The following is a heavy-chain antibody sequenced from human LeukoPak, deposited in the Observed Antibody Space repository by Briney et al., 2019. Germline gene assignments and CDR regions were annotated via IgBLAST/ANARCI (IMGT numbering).Heavy chain of an antibody. CDR1: GFTFSDYA. D-gene: IGHD3-16*01. V-gene: IGHV3-23*01. CDR3: AKLWGRHVWSFDY. Sequence: GGSLRLSCAASGFTFSDYAMSWVRQAPGKGLEWVSTIFKTGDTAHYADIVRGRFTISRDNSKNTLSLQMNSPRAEDTAIYYCAKLWGRHVWSFDYWGQGALVTVSS. CDR2: IFKTGDTA. J-gene: IGHJ4*02.